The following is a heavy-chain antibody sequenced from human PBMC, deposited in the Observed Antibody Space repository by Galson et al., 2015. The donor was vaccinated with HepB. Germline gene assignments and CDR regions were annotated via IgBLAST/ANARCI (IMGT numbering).Heavy chain of an antibody. CDR3: AKDPHYDSTGYYGSTIDY. J-gene: IGHJ4*02. V-gene: IGHV3-23*01. CDR2: LSGSGAST. CDR1: GFSFSSYA. D-gene: IGHD3-22*01. Sequence: SLRLSCAASGFSFSSYAMSWVRQAPGKGLEWVSALSGSGASTYYADSVKGRFTISRDNSKNTLYLQMNSLRAEDTAVYYCAKDPHYDSTGYYGSTIDYWGQGTLVTVSS.